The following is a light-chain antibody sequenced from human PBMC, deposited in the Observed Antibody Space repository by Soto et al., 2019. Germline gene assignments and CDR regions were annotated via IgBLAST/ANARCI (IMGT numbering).Light chain of an antibody. CDR3: HQYHSFPIT. CDR1: QAISTY. V-gene: IGKV1-16*02. Sequence: DIQMTQSPSSLSASVGARVTITCRASQAISTYVAWFQQKPGKAPTSLIYAASSLQSGVPSKFIGRGSGTDFNLTISSLQPEDFATYFCHQYHSFPITFGQGTRLEIK. CDR2: AAS. J-gene: IGKJ5*01.